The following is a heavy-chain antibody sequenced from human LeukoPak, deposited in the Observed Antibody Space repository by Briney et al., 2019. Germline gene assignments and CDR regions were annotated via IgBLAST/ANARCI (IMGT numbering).Heavy chain of an antibody. CDR2: IIPIFGTA. CDR1: GGTFSSYA. Sequence: GASVKVSCKASGGTFSSYAISWVRQAPGQGLKWMGGIIPIFGTANYAQKFQGRVTITTDESTSTAYMELSSLRSEDTAVYYCARSITIFGVVNYYYYMDVWGKGTTVTVSS. CDR3: ARSITIFGVVNYYYYMDV. D-gene: IGHD3-3*01. J-gene: IGHJ6*03. V-gene: IGHV1-69*05.